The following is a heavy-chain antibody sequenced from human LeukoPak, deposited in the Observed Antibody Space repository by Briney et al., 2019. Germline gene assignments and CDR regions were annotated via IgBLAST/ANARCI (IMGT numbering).Heavy chain of an antibody. D-gene: IGHD4-17*01. CDR2: IIPIFGTA. V-gene: IGHV1-69*06. Sequence: ASVKVSCKASGYTFTSYGISWVRQAPGQGLEWMGGIIPIFGTANYAQKFQGRVTITADKSTSTAYMELSSLRSEDTAVYYCASRTVTTRYYYYYMDVWGKGTTVTVS. CDR1: GYTFTSYG. J-gene: IGHJ6*03. CDR3: ASRTVTTRYYYYYMDV.